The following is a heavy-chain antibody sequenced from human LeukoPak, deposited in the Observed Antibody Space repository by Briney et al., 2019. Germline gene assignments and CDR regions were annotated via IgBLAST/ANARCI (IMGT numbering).Heavy chain of an antibody. CDR2: IYYSRST. CDR1: GGSISSYY. D-gene: IGHD3-22*01. J-gene: IGHJ4*02. V-gene: IGHV4-59*08. CDR3: ARHLGDSSGYYDY. Sequence: SETLSLTCTVSGGSISSYYWSWIRQPPGKGLEWIGYIYYSRSTNYNPSLKSRVTISVDTSKNQFSLKLSSVTAADTAVYYCARHLGDSSGYYDYWGQGTLVTVSS.